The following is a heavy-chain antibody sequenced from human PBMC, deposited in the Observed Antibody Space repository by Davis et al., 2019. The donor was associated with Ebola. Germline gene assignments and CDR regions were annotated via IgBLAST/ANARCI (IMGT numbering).Heavy chain of an antibody. CDR3: ARAAVHYSTPLYYYYGMDV. Sequence: GGSLRLSCAASGFTFDDYAMHWVRQAPGKGLEWVSGISWNSGSIGYADSVKGRFTISRDNAKNSLYLQMNSLRDEDTAVYYCARAAVHYSTPLYYYYGMDVWGKGTTVTVSS. D-gene: IGHD4-11*01. V-gene: IGHV3-9*01. CDR1: GFTFDDYA. CDR2: ISWNSGSI. J-gene: IGHJ6*04.